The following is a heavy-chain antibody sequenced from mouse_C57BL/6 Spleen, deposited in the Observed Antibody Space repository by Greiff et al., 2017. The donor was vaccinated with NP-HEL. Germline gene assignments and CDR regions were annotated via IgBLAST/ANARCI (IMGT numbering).Heavy chain of an antibody. J-gene: IGHJ4*01. CDR3: AKKGDDYDGGAMDY. CDR1: GFSLTSYG. Sequence: VQLQQSGPGLVQPSQSLSITCTVSGFSLTSYGVHWVRQSPGKGLEWLGVIWRGGSTDHNAAFMSRLSITKDNSKSQVFFKMNSLQADDTAIYYCAKKGDDYDGGAMDYWGQGTSVTVSS. V-gene: IGHV2-5*01. D-gene: IGHD2-4*01. CDR2: IWRGGST.